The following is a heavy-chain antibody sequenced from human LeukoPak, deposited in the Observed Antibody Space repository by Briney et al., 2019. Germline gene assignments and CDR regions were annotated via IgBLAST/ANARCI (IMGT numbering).Heavy chain of an antibody. CDR1: GGSFSGYY. CDR2: INHSGST. Sequence: SETLSLTCAVYGGSFSGYYWSWIRQPPGKGLEWIGEINHSGSTYYNPSLKSRVTISVDTSKNQFSLKLSSVTAADTAVYYCARDGSSWYGDNWFDPWGQGTLVTVSS. D-gene: IGHD6-13*01. J-gene: IGHJ5*02. V-gene: IGHV4-34*01. CDR3: ARDGSSWYGDNWFDP.